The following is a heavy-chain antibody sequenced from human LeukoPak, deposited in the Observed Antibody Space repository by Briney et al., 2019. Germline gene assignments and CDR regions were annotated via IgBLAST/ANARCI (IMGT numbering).Heavy chain of an antibody. Sequence: PSETLSLTCTVSGGSISSYYWNWIRQPPGKGLEWIGEINHRGSTNYNPSLKSRVIISVDTSKNQFSLKLSSVTAADTAAYYCARRPMVRGLISLAYWGQGTLVTVSS. CDR1: GGSISSYY. J-gene: IGHJ4*02. CDR3: ARRPMVRGLISLAY. V-gene: IGHV4-34*01. D-gene: IGHD3-10*01. CDR2: INHRGST.